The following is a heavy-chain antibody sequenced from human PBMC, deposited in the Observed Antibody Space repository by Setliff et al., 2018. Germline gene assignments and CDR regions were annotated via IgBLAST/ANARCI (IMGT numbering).Heavy chain of an antibody. CDR1: GFSYSNCW. J-gene: IGHJ4*02. D-gene: IGHD3-9*01. V-gene: IGHV3-15*01. Sequence: GGSLRLSCTASGFSYSNCWMNWVRQAPGKGLEWVGRIKSITDGGTTDYAAPVKGRFTISRDDSKTTLYLQMNSLKTEDTALYYCTTYYDILTGYHWIDHWGQGTLVTVSS. CDR2: IKSITDGGTT. CDR3: TTYYDILTGYHWIDH.